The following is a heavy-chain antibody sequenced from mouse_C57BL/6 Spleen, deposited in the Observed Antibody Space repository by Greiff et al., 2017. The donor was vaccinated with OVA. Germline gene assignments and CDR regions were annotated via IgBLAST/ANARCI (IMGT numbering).Heavy chain of an antibody. CDR3: ARWGGSYFDY. CDR1: GYSFTSYY. J-gene: IGHJ2*01. CDR2: IYPGSGNT. Sequence: QVQLQQSGPELVKPGASVKISCKASGYSFTSYYIHWVKQRPGQGLEWIGWIYPGSGNTKYNEKFKGKATLTADTSSSTAYMQLSSLTSEDSAVYYCARWGGSYFDYWGQGTTLTVSS. V-gene: IGHV1-66*01. D-gene: IGHD1-1*02.